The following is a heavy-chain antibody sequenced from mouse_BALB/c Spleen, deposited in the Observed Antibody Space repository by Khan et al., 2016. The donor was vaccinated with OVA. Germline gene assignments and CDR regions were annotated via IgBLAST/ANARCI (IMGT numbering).Heavy chain of an antibody. V-gene: IGHV1-77*01. J-gene: IGHJ3*01. CDR2: IYPGSDNT. CDR3: TREWAAWFPY. CDR1: GYIFTDYN. Sequence: QVQLKESGAELARPGASVKLSCKASGYIFTDYNINWMRQRTGQGLEWIGEIYPGSDNTYYNERFKGKATLTVDKSSSTAYMHRSSLTSEDSAVYFCTREWAAWFPYWGQGTLVTVSA.